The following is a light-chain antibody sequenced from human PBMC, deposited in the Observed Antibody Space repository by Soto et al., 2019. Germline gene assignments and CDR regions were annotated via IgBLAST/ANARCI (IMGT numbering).Light chain of an antibody. CDR1: SSNIGSNY. V-gene: IGLV1-47*01. CDR2: RDN. Sequence: QSVLTQPPSASGTPGQRVTISCSGSSSNIGSNYVYWYQQLPGTAPKLLIYRDNQRPSSGPDRLSCSKSGTSASLAISGLRYEDEADYYSAAWDDTLSGLVFWPRTQVTV. J-gene: IGLJ1*01. CDR3: AAWDDTLSGLV.